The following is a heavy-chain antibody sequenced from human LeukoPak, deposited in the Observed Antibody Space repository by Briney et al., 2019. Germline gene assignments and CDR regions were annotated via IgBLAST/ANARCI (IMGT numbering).Heavy chain of an antibody. D-gene: IGHD3-10*01. V-gene: IGHV3-9*01. CDR3: AKDGEIYYGSGSYFDY. J-gene: IGHJ4*02. CDR2: ISWNSGSI. CDR1: GFTFDDYA. Sequence: GRSLSLSCAASGFTFDDYAMHWVRQAPGKGLEWVSGISWNSGSIGYADSVKGRFTISRDNAKNSLYLQMNSLRAEDTALYYCAKDGEIYYGSGSYFDYWGQGTLVTVSS.